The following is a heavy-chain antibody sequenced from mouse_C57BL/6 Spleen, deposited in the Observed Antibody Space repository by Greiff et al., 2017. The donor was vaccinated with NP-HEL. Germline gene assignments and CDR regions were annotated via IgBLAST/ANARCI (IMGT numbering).Heavy chain of an antibody. CDR2: ISSGSSTI. CDR3: AKTVTAGAMDY. CDR1: GFTFSDYG. J-gene: IGHJ4*01. Sequence: EVKLVESGGGLVKPGGSLKLSCAASGFTFSDYGMHWVRQAPEKGLEWVAYISSGSSTIYYAETVKGRFTISRDNDKNTMFSQMTSLRSDDTAMYFCAKTVTAGAMDYWGQGTSVTVSS. V-gene: IGHV5-17*01. D-gene: IGHD2-2*01.